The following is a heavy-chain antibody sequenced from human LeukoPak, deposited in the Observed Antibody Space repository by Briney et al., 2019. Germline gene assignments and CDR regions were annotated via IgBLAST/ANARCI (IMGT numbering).Heavy chain of an antibody. Sequence: SEKVSCKASGGTFSSYAISWVRQAPGQGLEWMGGIIPIFGTANYAQKFQGRVTITADESTSTAYMKLSSLRSEDTAVYYCARAGGGYDPNYYYYGMDVWGQGTTVTVSS. CDR1: GGTFSSYA. V-gene: IGHV1-69*01. CDR3: ARAGGGYDPNYYYYGMDV. J-gene: IGHJ6*02. D-gene: IGHD5-12*01. CDR2: IIPIFGTA.